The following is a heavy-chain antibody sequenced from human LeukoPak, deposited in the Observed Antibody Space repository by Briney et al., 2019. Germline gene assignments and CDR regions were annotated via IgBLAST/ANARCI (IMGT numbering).Heavy chain of an antibody. J-gene: IGHJ4*02. V-gene: IGHV1-18*01. Sequence: GASVKVSCKASGYTFTSYGISWVRHAPGQGLEWMGWISAKNGNTNYAQKVQGRVTMTTDTSTSTAYMELRSLRSDDTALYYCARDTEWEKNPDYFDYWGQGTLVTVSS. CDR2: ISAKNGNT. CDR3: ARDTEWEKNPDYFDY. CDR1: GYTFTSYG. D-gene: IGHD1-26*01.